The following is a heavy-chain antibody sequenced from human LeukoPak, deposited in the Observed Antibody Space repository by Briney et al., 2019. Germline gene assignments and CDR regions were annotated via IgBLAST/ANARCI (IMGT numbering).Heavy chain of an antibody. Sequence: KPSETLSLTCAVYGGSFSGYYWSWIRQPPGKGLEWIGEINHSGSTNYSPSLKSRVTISVDTSKNPFSLKLSSVTAADTAVYYCARGPGPDIVVVPAAIFDYWGQGTLVTVSS. CDR1: GGSFSGYY. CDR2: INHSGST. J-gene: IGHJ4*02. D-gene: IGHD2-2*02. CDR3: ARGPGPDIVVVPAAIFDY. V-gene: IGHV4-34*01.